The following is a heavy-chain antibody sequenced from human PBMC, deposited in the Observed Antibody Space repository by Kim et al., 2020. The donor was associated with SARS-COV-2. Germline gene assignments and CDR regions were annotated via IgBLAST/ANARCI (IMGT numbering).Heavy chain of an antibody. CDR1: GFTFSSYG. D-gene: IGHD5-18*01. CDR3: AKDVDSYGQRCYYYGMDV. V-gene: IGHV3-30*18. CDR2: ISYDGSNK. Sequence: GGSLRLSCAASGFTFSSYGMHWVRQAPGKGLEWVSVISYDGSNKYYADSVKGRFTISRDNSKNTLYLQMNSLRAEDTAVYYCAKDVDSYGQRCYYYGMDVWGQGTTVTVSS. J-gene: IGHJ6*02.